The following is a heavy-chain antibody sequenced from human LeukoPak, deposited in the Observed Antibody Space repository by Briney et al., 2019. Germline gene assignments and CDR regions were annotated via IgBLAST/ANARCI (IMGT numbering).Heavy chain of an antibody. Sequence: ASVKVSCKASGYTFTSYDINWGRQATGQGLEWRGWMNPNSGNTGYAQKFQGRVTMTRNTSISTDYMELSSLRSEDTAVYYCAKSETALGQYYYYYMDVWGKGTTVTVSS. CDR2: MNPNSGNT. CDR1: GYTFTSYD. D-gene: IGHD6-25*01. V-gene: IGHV1-8*01. J-gene: IGHJ6*03. CDR3: AKSETALGQYYYYYMDV.